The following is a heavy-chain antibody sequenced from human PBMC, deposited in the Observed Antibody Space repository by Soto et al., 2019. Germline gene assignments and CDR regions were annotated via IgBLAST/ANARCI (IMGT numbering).Heavy chain of an antibody. CDR3: ARSVVVDSNYYYYMDV. CDR1: GYTFTSYG. J-gene: IGHJ6*03. V-gene: IGHV1-18*01. Sequence: QVQLVQSGAEVKKPGASVKVSCKASGYTFTSYGISWVRQAPGQGLEWMGWISAYNGNTNYAQKLQGRVTMTTDTSTSTADMELRSLRSDDTAVYYCARSVVVDSNYYYYMDVWGKGTTVTVSS. D-gene: IGHD2-15*01. CDR2: ISAYNGNT.